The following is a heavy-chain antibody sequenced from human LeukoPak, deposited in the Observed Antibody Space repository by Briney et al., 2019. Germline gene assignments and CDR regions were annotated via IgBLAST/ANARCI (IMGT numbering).Heavy chain of an antibody. Sequence: ASVRVSCKTSGYTFTSDGISWVRQAPGQGLEWMGWIGTYKGNTNYAQMFQGRVTMTTDTSTSTAYMELKNLRSDDTAVYYCARTPGMVVVKTFYCMDVWGQGTTVTVSS. CDR1: GYTFTSDG. CDR2: IGTYKGNT. D-gene: IGHD3-22*01. V-gene: IGHV1-18*01. J-gene: IGHJ6*02. CDR3: ARTPGMVVVKTFYCMDV.